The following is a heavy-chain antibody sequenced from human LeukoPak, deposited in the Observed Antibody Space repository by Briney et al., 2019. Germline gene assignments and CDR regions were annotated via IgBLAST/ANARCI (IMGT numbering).Heavy chain of an antibody. V-gene: IGHV4-61*02. CDR2: IYTSGST. CDR3: ARGGYNDAFDI. J-gene: IGHJ3*02. CDR1: GGSISSGSYY. Sequence: SQTLSLTCTVSGGSISSGSYYWSWIRQPAGKGLEWIGRIYTSGSTNYNPSLKSRVTISVDTSKNQFSLKLSSVTAADTAVYYCARGGYNDAFDIWGQGTMVTVSS. D-gene: IGHD1-1*01.